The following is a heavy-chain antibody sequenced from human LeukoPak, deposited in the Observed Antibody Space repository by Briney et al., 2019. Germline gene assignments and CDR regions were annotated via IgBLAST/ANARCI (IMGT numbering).Heavy chain of an antibody. Sequence: SVKVSCKASGYTFTSYAISWVRQAPGQGLEWMGGIIPIFGTANYAQKFQGRVTITADESTSTAYMELSSLRSEDTAVYYCARDALPYCSGGSCYSKFDYWGQGTLVTVSS. D-gene: IGHD2-15*01. CDR3: ARDALPYCSGGSCYSKFDY. CDR2: IIPIFGTA. J-gene: IGHJ4*02. V-gene: IGHV1-69*13. CDR1: GYTFTSYA.